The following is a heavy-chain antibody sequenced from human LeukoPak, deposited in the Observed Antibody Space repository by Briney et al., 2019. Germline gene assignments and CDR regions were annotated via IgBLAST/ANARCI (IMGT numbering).Heavy chain of an antibody. CDR1: GFTFDDYA. D-gene: IGHD3-3*01. CDR3: ARLHNYDFWSGYLYYFDY. Sequence: QSGGSLRLSCAASGFTFDDYAMHWVRQAPGKGLEWVSGISWNSGSIGYADSVRGRFTISRDNAKNSLYLQMNSLRAEDTAVYYCARLHNYDFWSGYLYYFDYWGQGTLVTVSS. J-gene: IGHJ4*02. CDR2: ISWNSGSI. V-gene: IGHV3-9*01.